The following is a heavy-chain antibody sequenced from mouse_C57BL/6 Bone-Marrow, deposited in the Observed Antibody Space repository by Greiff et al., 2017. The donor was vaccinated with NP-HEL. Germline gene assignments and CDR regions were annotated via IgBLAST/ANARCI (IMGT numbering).Heavy chain of an antibody. J-gene: IGHJ4*01. CDR2: IYPGGGYT. CDR1: GYTFTNYW. Sequence: VKLMESGAELVRPGTSVKMSCKASGYTFTNYWIGWAKQRPGHGLEWIGDIYPGGGYTNYNEKFKGKATLTADKSSSTAYMQFSSLTSEDSAIYYCAIYYGNPYAMDYWGQGTSVTVSS. D-gene: IGHD2-1*01. CDR3: AIYYGNPYAMDY. V-gene: IGHV1-63*01.